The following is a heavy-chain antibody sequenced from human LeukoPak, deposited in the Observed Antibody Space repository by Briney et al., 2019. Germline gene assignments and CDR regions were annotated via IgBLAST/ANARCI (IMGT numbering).Heavy chain of an antibody. Sequence: PGRSLRLSCAASGFTFSSYGMHWVRQAPGKGLKWVAVISYDGSNKYYADSVKGRFTISRDNSKNTLYLQMNSLRAEDTAVYYCARVPGYSYGPYYYYYGMDVWGQGTTVTVSS. J-gene: IGHJ6*02. CDR2: ISYDGSNK. D-gene: IGHD5-18*01. CDR1: GFTFSSYG. CDR3: ARVPGYSYGPYYYYYGMDV. V-gene: IGHV3-30*03.